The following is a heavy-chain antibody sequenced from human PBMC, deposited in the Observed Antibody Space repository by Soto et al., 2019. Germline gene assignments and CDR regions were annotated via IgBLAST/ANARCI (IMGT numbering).Heavy chain of an antibody. V-gene: IGHV4-31*03. J-gene: IGHJ4*02. Sequence: QVQLQESGPGLVKPSQTLSLTCTVSGGSISSGGYYWSWIRQHPGKGLGWIGYIYYSGSTYYNPSLKSRVNISVDTSKNPFSLKLCSVTAADTAVYYCARLIRPNGGWELVFDYWGQGTLVTVSS. CDR3: ARLIRPNGGWELVFDY. CDR2: IYYSGST. CDR1: GGSISSGGYY. D-gene: IGHD1-26*01.